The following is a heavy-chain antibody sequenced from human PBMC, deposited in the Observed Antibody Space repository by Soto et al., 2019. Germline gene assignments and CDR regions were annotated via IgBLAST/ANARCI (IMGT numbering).Heavy chain of an antibody. CDR3: ASLYSSSWYRRPQPRENWFDP. D-gene: IGHD6-13*01. CDR2: IYYSGST. V-gene: IGHV4-31*03. J-gene: IGHJ5*02. Sequence: PSETLSLTCTVSGGSISSGGYYWSWIRQHPGKGLEWIGYIYYSGSTYYNPSLKSRVTISVDTSKNQFSLKLSSVTAADTAVYYCASLYSSSWYRRPQPRENWFDPWGQGTLVTVSS. CDR1: GGSISSGGYY.